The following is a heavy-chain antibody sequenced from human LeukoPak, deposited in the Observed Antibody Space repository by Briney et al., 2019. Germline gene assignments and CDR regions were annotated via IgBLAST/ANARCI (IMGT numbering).Heavy chain of an antibody. Sequence: SETLSLTCAVYGGSFSGYYWSWIRQPPGKGLEWIGEINHSGSTNYNPSLKSRGTISVDTSKNQFSLKLSSVTAADTAVYYCAGFSSGWYYYYYYMDVWGKGTTVTISS. CDR1: GGSFSGYY. J-gene: IGHJ6*03. V-gene: IGHV4-34*01. CDR3: AGFSSGWYYYYYYMDV. CDR2: INHSGST. D-gene: IGHD6-19*01.